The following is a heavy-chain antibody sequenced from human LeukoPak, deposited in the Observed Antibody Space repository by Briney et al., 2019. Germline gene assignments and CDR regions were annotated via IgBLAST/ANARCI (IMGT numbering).Heavy chain of an antibody. D-gene: IGHD1-26*01. Sequence: GGSLRLSCAASGCTFSTYVMHWVRQAPGKGLEFVAATNDNGDRTFYPISLKGRFIISRDNSKNTLYLQMGSLRPEDTAVYFCASIDTTPIWGQGTLVTVSS. J-gene: IGHJ4*02. CDR1: GCTFSTYV. V-gene: IGHV3-64*01. CDR2: TNDNGDRT. CDR3: ASIDTTPI.